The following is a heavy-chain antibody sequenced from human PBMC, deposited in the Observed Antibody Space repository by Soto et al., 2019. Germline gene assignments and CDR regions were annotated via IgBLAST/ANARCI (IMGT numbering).Heavy chain of an antibody. D-gene: IGHD2-2*01. J-gene: IGHJ6*02. CDR3: ARTLGYCSSTSCPLMDV. V-gene: IGHV3-33*01. CDR2: IWYDGSNK. CDR1: GFTFSSYG. Sequence: GSLRLSCAASGFTFSSYGMHWVRQAPGKGLEWVAVIWYDGSNKYYADSVKGRFTISRDNSKNTLYLQMNSLRAEDTAVYYCARTLGYCSSTSCPLMDVWGQGTTVTVSS.